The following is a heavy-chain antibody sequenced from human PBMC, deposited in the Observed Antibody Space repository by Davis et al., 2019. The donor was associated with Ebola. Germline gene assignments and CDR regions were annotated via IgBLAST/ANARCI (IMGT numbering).Heavy chain of an antibody. J-gene: IGHJ5*02. CDR2: IYYDGTT. V-gene: IGHV4-59*08. CDR1: GGSISAHY. D-gene: IGHD3-10*01. Sequence: MPGGSLRLSCTVSGGSISAHYWCWIRQPPGKALEWIGYIYYDGTTNYNPSLKSRVTISLDPSKNQLSLKLSSVTAADTAVYYCARRVPMGNWFDPWGQGTLVTVSS. CDR3: ARRVPMGNWFDP.